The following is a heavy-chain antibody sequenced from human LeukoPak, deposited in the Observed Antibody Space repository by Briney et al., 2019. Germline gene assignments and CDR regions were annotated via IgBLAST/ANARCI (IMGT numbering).Heavy chain of an antibody. D-gene: IGHD1-26*01. V-gene: IGHV4-4*09. CDR3: ARQTGSGSYYFFDY. Sequence: SETLSLTCTVSGGSISSYYWSWIRQPPGKGLEWIGYIYTSGSTNYNPSPKSRVTISVDTSKNQFSLKLSSVTAADTAVYYCARQTGSGSYYFFDYWGQGTLVTVSS. J-gene: IGHJ4*02. CDR1: GGSISSYY. CDR2: IYTSGST.